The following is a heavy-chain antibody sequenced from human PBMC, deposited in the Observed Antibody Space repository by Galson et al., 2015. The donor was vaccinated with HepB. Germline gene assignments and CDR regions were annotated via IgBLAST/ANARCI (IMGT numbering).Heavy chain of an antibody. CDR3: ARGKEPYGAIPDGY. CDR2: ISSSSGYI. J-gene: IGHJ4*02. D-gene: IGHD4/OR15-4a*01. V-gene: IGHV3-21*01. Sequence: SLRLSCAASGFTFSSYSMNWVRQAPGKGLEWVSSISSSSGYIYYADSAKGRFTISRDNAKKSLYLQMNSLRAEDTAVYYCARGKEPYGAIPDGYWGQGTLVTVSS. CDR1: GFTFSSYS.